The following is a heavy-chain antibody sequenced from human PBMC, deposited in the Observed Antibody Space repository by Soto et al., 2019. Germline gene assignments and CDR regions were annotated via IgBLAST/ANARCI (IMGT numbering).Heavy chain of an antibody. J-gene: IGHJ4*02. Sequence: SETLSLTCTVSGGSISSYYWSWIRQPPGKGLEWIGYIYYSGSTNYNPSLESRVTISVDTSKNQFSLKLSSVTAADTAVYYCARTTYDFWSGYYSFDYWGQGTLVTVSS. CDR1: GGSISSYY. V-gene: IGHV4-59*01. D-gene: IGHD3-3*01. CDR3: ARTTYDFWSGYYSFDY. CDR2: IYYSGST.